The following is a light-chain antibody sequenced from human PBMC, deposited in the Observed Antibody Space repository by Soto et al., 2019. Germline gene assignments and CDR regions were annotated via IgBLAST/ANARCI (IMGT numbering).Light chain of an antibody. CDR3: SSYAGGYNEV. Sequence: QCERTQPAYGYGAPGQSVTIICTGTSSDVGGYNYVSWYQQHPGKAPKLLIYEVTKRPSGVPERFSGSKSGNTASLTVSGVQAEDEADYYCSSYAGGYNEVFGTGTKVTVL. CDR2: EVT. CDR1: SSDVGGYNY. V-gene: IGLV2-8*01. J-gene: IGLJ1*01.